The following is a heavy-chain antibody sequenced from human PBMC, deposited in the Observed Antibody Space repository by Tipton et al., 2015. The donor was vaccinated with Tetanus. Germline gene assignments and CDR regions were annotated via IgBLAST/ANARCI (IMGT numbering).Heavy chain of an antibody. V-gene: IGHV4-59*02. J-gene: IGHJ3*01. CDR3: ARRSYCSSSRCFDAFDL. Sequence: TLSLTCNVSGVSVTTYHWSWIRQPPGKGLEWIAYIFHSGSTNYSPSLKSRVAISMDTSKNQISLKLSSVTAADTAVYYCARRSYCSSSRCFDAFDLWGQGTMVTVSS. CDR2: IFHSGST. D-gene: IGHD2-2*01. CDR1: GVSVTTYH.